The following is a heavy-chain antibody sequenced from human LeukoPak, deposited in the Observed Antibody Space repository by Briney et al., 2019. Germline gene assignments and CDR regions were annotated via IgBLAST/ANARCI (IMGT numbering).Heavy chain of an antibody. D-gene: IGHD1-26*01. CDR3: ARDRAGGSGSYSDY. Sequence: GGSLRLSCAASGFTFSDYYMICIRQAPGKGLEWVSYISSSGSYTNYADSVKGRVTISRANAKNSLYLQMNSLRAEDTAVYYCARDRAGGSGSYSDYWGQGTLVTVSS. CDR2: ISSSGSYT. V-gene: IGHV3-11*06. J-gene: IGHJ4*02. CDR1: GFTFSDYY.